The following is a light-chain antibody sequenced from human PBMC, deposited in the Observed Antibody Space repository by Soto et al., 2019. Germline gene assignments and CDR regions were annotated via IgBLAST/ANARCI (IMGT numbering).Light chain of an antibody. J-gene: IGKJ1*01. CDR2: TAS. Sequence: DIQMTLSPSTLSASVGERVTINCRASQNVGTWLAWYQQKPGKAPKPLIYTASTLQSGVPSRFSGSGAGAEFTLTITGLQPEDFATYFCQQFHTYPWTFGQGTKVDIK. CDR1: QNVGTW. V-gene: IGKV1-5*01. CDR3: QQFHTYPWT.